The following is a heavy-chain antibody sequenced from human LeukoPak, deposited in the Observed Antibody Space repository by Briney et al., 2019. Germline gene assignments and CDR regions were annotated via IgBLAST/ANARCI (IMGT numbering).Heavy chain of an antibody. CDR1: GYTFTGYY. J-gene: IGHJ4*02. Sequence: ASVTVSCKASGYTFTGYYMHWVRQAPGQGLEWMGRINPNSGGTNYAQKFQGRVTMTRDTSISTAYMELSRLRSDDTAVYYCARGDTVVVPDTNFDYWGQGTLVTVSS. CDR3: ARGDTVVVPDTNFDY. CDR2: INPNSGGT. D-gene: IGHD2-2*01. V-gene: IGHV1-2*06.